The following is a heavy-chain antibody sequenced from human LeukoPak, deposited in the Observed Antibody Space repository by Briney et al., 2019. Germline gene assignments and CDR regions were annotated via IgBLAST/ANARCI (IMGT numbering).Heavy chain of an antibody. Sequence: GGSLRLSCAASGFTFSSYAMSWVRQAPGKGLEWVSVIYSGGSTYYADSVKGRFTISRHNSKNTLYLQMNSLRAEDTAVYYCARELLISSGGNWFDPWGQGTLVTVSS. CDR2: IYSGGST. CDR1: GFTFSSYA. V-gene: IGHV3-53*04. CDR3: ARELLISSGGNWFDP. J-gene: IGHJ5*02. D-gene: IGHD1-26*01.